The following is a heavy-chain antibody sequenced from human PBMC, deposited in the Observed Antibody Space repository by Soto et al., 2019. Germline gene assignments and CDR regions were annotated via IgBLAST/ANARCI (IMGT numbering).Heavy chain of an antibody. CDR1: LFSFSNYD. J-gene: IGHJ4*02. CDR2: ISSSGYT. CDR3: AKDHIDSSNSYFDY. Sequence: WWSLLLSCATSLFSFSNYDMGWVGQAPGKAVDWVAGISSSGYTYYVDALKGRFTISRDNSKNSLYLQMNSLTAEETAVYYRAKDHIDSSNSYFDYSGQGTMVTVYS. V-gene: IGHV3-23*01. D-gene: IGHD4-4*01.